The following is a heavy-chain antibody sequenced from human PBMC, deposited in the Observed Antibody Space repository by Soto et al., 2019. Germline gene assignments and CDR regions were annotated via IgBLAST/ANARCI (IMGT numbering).Heavy chain of an antibody. CDR1: GGTFSNYA. Sequence: QVQLVQSGADVKKPGSSVKVSCEVSGGTFSNYAFTWVRQGPGQGLEWMGGIIPIFGTANYARQFKGRVATSADKSTTTTYMELSNLTAEDTAVYYCARVAETGYTSGWYYFDYWGQGSLVTVSS. CDR3: ARVAETGYTSGWYYFDY. J-gene: IGHJ4*02. CDR2: IIPIFGTA. D-gene: IGHD6-19*01. V-gene: IGHV1-69*14.